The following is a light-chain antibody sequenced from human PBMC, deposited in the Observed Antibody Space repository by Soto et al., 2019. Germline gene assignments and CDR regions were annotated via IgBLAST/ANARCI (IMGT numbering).Light chain of an antibody. Sequence: QSVLPQPASVSGAPGPSITISCTGTSSDVGNFNLVSWYQQQPHKAPKLMIYEVTKRPAGVSNRFSASTSVNTATLTISGLEAEDEADYYCCLYGGSGAYVFGTGTKPTVL. CDR1: SSDVGNFNL. V-gene: IGLV2-23*02. J-gene: IGLJ1*01. CDR2: EVT. CDR3: CLYGGSGAYV.